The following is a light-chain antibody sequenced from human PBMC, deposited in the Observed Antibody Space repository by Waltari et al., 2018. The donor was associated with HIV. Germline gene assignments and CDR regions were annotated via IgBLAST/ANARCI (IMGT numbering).Light chain of an antibody. Sequence: EIVMTQSPATLSVSPGERATLSCRASQSVSSNVAWYQQKPGQAPRLLVYDASTRVAGIPARFSASGFATEFTLTISSLQSEDFAVYYCQQYNDWLSWTFGQGTKVEMK. CDR3: QQYNDWLSWT. V-gene: IGKV3-15*01. CDR1: QSVSSN. CDR2: DAS. J-gene: IGKJ1*01.